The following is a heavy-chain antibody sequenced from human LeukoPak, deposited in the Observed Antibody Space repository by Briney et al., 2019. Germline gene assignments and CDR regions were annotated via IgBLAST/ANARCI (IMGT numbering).Heavy chain of an antibody. CDR1: GYTFTNYY. D-gene: IGHD6-6*01. Sequence: ASVKVSCKASGYTFTNYYVHWVRQAPGQGPEWMGIINPSGGTTSYAQKFQGRVTMARDTSTITVYVELSSLRYEDTAVYYCARRGLAARPSGFDYWGPGTLVTVSS. V-gene: IGHV1-46*01. J-gene: IGHJ4*02. CDR2: INPSGGTT. CDR3: ARRGLAARPSGFDY.